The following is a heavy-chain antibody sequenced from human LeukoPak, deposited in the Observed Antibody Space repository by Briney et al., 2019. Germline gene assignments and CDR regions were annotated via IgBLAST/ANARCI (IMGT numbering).Heavy chain of an antibody. V-gene: IGHV3-30*04. D-gene: IGHD5-24*01. CDR3: ARDRRDVYNYYYYYYMDV. Sequence: PGRSLRLSCAASGFTFSSYAMHWVRQAPGKGLEWVAVISYDGNNKYYADSVKGRFTIPRDNSKNTLYLQMNSLRAEDTAIYYCARDRRDVYNYYYYYYMDVWGKGTTVTVSS. J-gene: IGHJ6*03. CDR2: ISYDGNNK. CDR1: GFTFSSYA.